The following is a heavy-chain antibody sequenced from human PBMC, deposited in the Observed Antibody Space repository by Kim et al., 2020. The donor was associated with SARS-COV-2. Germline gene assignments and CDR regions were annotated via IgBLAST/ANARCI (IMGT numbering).Heavy chain of an antibody. D-gene: IGHD4-17*01. Sequence: GGSLRLSCAASGFTFSSYSMNWVRQAPGKGLEWVSYISSSSSTIYYADSVKGRFTISRDNAKNSLYLQMNSLRAEDTAVYYCARDLPQQLPDYGDYYGRDVWGQGTTVAVSS. J-gene: IGHJ6*02. CDR2: ISSSSSTI. CDR3: ARDLPQQLPDYGDYYGRDV. V-gene: IGHV3-48*01. CDR1: GFTFSSYS.